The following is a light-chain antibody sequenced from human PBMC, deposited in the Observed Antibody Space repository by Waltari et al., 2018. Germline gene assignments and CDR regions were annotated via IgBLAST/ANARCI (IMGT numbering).Light chain of an antibody. Sequence: IVLTQSPGTLSLSLGERATLACRASQSVSRALAWYQQKPGQAPRLLIYDAATRATGIPDRFSGSGSGTDFSLTISRLEPDDFAVYYCQHYVRLPATFGQGTTVEI. J-gene: IGKJ1*01. CDR1: QSVSRA. CDR3: QHYVRLPAT. CDR2: DAA. V-gene: IGKV3-20*01.